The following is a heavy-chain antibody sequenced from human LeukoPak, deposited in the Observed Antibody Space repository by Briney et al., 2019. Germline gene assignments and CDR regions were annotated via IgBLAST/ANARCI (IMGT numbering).Heavy chain of an antibody. D-gene: IGHD5-18*01. V-gene: IGHV3-30*04. Sequence: PGGSLGLSCAASGFTFSTYAMHWVRQAPGKGLEWVAVISYDGNNKYYAEDSVKGRFTISRDNSKNTLYLQMNSLRAEDTAVYYCARDNTAMVSNFDYWGQGTLVTVSS. CDR2: ISYDGNNK. CDR3: ARDNTAMVSNFDY. J-gene: IGHJ4*02. CDR1: GFTFSTYA.